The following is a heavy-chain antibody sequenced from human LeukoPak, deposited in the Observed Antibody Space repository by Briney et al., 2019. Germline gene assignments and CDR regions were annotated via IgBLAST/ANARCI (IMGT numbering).Heavy chain of an antibody. CDR2: ISSSSSYI. D-gene: IGHD2-2*01. CDR3: ARESSTSFSNWFDP. Sequence: GGSLRLSCAASGFTFSSYSMNWVRQAPGKGLEWVSSISSSSSYIYYADSVKGRFTISRDNAKNSLYLQMNSLRAEDTAVYYCARESSTSFSNWFDPWGQGTLVNVSS. CDR1: GFTFSSYS. V-gene: IGHV3-21*01. J-gene: IGHJ5*02.